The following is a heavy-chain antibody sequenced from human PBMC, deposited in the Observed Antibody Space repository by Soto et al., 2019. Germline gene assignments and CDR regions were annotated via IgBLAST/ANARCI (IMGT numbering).Heavy chain of an antibody. J-gene: IGHJ6*02. CDR3: VRQHSTSSEYYGLDF. CDR2: TYYRSKWNT. Sequence: SQTLSLTCAISGDSVSSNSGAWNWIRQSPSRGLEWLGRTYYRSKWNTDYEASVKSRISINPDTSKNQFSLQIDSVTFEDTAVYYCVRQHSTSSEYYGLDFWGRGTAVTVSS. CDR1: GDSVSSNSGA. D-gene: IGHD6-6*01. V-gene: IGHV6-1*01.